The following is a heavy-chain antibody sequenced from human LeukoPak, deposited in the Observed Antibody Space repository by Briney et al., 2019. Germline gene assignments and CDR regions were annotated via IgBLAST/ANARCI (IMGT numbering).Heavy chain of an antibody. CDR1: GFAFSSYS. V-gene: IGHV3-48*01. CDR2: ISSNSRTT. Sequence: GGSLRLSCAASGFAFSSYSMDWVRQAPGKGLELVSYISSNSRTTYYADSVKGRFTISRDNAKNSLFLQMNSLRAEDTAVYYCARDGAPARYWGQGTLVTVSS. J-gene: IGHJ4*02. D-gene: IGHD2-15*01. CDR3: ARDGAPARY.